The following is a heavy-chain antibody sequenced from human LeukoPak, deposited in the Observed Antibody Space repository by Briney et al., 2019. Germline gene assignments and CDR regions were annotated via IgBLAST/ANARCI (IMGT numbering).Heavy chain of an antibody. Sequence: GGSLRLSCAASGFTVSSNYMSWVRQAPGKGLEWVSVIYSGGSTYYADSVKGRFTIPRHNSKNTLYLQMNSLRAEDTAVYYCAREWFGEEKGFDYWGQGTLVTVSS. J-gene: IGHJ4*02. CDR1: GFTVSSNY. V-gene: IGHV3-66*01. CDR3: AREWFGEEKGFDY. D-gene: IGHD3-10*01. CDR2: IYSGGST.